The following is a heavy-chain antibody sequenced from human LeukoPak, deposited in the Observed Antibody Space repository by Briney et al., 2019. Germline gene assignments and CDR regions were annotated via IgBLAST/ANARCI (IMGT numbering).Heavy chain of an antibody. J-gene: IGHJ4*02. CDR2: ISGSGSGGST. CDR3: AKFGYYDSSGDDY. V-gene: IGHV3-23*01. CDR1: GFTFSSSA. Sequence: GGSLRLSCAASGFTFSSSAMSWVRQAPGKGLEWVSSISGSGSGGSTYYADSVKGRFTTSRDNSKNTLYLQMNSLRVEDTAVYYCAKFGYYDSSGDDYWGQGTLVTVSS. D-gene: IGHD3-22*01.